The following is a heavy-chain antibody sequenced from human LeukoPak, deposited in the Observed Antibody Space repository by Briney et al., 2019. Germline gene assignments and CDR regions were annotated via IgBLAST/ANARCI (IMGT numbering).Heavy chain of an antibody. D-gene: IGHD2-2*02. J-gene: IGHJ4*02. CDR1: GFTVSSNY. CDR3: ARAAGVGPAAIRGAIDY. CDR2: IYSGGST. V-gene: IGHV3-53*01. Sequence: GGSLRLSCAASGFTVSSNYMSWVRQAPGEGLEWVSVIYSGGSTYYADSVKGRFTISRDNSKNTLYLQMNSLRAEDTAVYCCARAAGVGPAAIRGAIDYWGQGTLVTVSS.